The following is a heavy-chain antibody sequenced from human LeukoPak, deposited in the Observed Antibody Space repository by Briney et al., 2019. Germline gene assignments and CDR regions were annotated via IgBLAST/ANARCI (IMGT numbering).Heavy chain of an antibody. CDR3: ATGIYGYSYGPFDY. CDR2: FDPEDGET. CDR1: GYTLTELS. D-gene: IGHD5-18*01. Sequence: GASVKASCKVSGYTLTELSMHWVRQAPGKGLEWMGGFDPEDGETIYAQKFQGRVTMTEDTSTDTAYMELSSLRSEDTAVYYCATGIYGYSYGPFDYWDQGTLVTVSS. V-gene: IGHV1-24*01. J-gene: IGHJ4*02.